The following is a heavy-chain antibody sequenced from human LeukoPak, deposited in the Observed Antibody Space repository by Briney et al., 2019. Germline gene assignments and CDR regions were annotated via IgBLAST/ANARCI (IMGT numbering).Heavy chain of an antibody. J-gene: IGHJ4*02. V-gene: IGHV1-18*01. CDR2: ISAYNGNT. D-gene: IGHD3-3*01. Sequence: ASVKVSCKASGYTFTSYGISWVRQAPGQGLEWMGWISAYNGNTIYAQKFQGRVTMTEDTSTDTAYMELSSLRSEDTAVYYCATVTTTRYSEDYWGQGTLVTVSS. CDR3: ATVTTTRYSEDY. CDR1: GYTFTSYG.